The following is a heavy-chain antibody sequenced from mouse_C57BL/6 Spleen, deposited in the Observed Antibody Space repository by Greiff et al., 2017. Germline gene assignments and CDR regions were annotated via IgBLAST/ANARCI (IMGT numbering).Heavy chain of an antibody. CDR3: ARSGGNWAYFDY. Sequence: DVQLQESGPELVKPGASVKISCKASGYSFTGYYMNWVKQSPEKSLEWIGEINPSTGGTTYNQKFKAKATLTVDKSSSTAYMQLKSLTSEDSAVYYCARSGGNWAYFDYWGQGTTLTVSS. J-gene: IGHJ2*01. CDR1: GYSFTGYY. V-gene: IGHV1-42*01. CDR2: INPSTGGT. D-gene: IGHD4-1*01.